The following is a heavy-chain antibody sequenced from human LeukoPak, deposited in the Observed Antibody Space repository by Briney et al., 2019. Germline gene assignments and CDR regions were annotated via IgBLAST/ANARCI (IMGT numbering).Heavy chain of an antibody. CDR2: IYTSGSA. D-gene: IGHD2-15*01. CDR3: AKDGPIGP. V-gene: IGHV4-61*02. CDR1: GGSISSGNYF. Sequence: SQTLSLTCTVSGGSISSGNYFWSWIRQPAGKGPECIGRIYTSGSAIYNPSLKSRVTFSVDTSKNQFSLRLNSLTAADTAVYYCAKDGPIGPWGQGTLVTVSS. J-gene: IGHJ4*02.